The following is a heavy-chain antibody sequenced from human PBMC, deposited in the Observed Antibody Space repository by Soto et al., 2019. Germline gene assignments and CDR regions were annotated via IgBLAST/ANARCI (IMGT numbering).Heavy chain of an antibody. Sequence: QITLKESGPPLVKPTQTLTLTCTFSGFSLSTSGVGVGWIRQPPGKALEWLALIYWDDDKRYSPSLKSRLTITKDTSKNQVVLTMTNMDPVDTATYYCAHLFEVELAGDYWGQGTLVTVSS. CDR2: IYWDDDK. V-gene: IGHV2-5*02. CDR3: AHLFEVELAGDY. D-gene: IGHD1-7*01. J-gene: IGHJ4*02. CDR1: GFSLSTSGVG.